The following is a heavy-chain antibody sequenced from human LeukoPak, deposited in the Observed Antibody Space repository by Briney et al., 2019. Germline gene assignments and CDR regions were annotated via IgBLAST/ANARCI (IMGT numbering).Heavy chain of an antibody. J-gene: IGHJ3*02. Sequence: GGSLRLSCAASGFTFSSYAMHWVRQAPGKGLEWVAVISYDGSNKYYADSVKGRFTISRDNSKNTLYLQMNSLRAEDTAVYYCARPMVRGVIIVYGAFDIRGQGTMVTVSS. D-gene: IGHD3-10*01. CDR2: ISYDGSNK. V-gene: IGHV3-30*04. CDR3: ARPMVRGVIIVYGAFDI. CDR1: GFTFSSYA.